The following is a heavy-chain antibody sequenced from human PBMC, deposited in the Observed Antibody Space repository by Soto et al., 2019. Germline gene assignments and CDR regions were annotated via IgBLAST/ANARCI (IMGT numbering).Heavy chain of an antibody. CDR1: GGTFSSYA. V-gene: IGHV1-69*06. Sequence: SVKVSCKASGGTFSSYAISWVRQAPGQGLEWMGGIIPIFGTANYAQKFQGRVTITADKSTSTAYMELSSLRSEDTAVYYCASGGDTIFGVVTKNYYYYGMDVWG. J-gene: IGHJ6*02. CDR3: ASGGDTIFGVVTKNYYYYGMDV. CDR2: IIPIFGTA. D-gene: IGHD3-3*01.